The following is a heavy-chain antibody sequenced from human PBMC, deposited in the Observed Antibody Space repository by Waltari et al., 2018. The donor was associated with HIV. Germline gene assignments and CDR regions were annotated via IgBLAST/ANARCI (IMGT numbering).Heavy chain of an antibody. CDR3: ARGGGGYTYGYNWMDL. CDR2: IWYDGSKT. D-gene: IGHD3-16*01. V-gene: IGHV3-33*01. J-gene: IGHJ5*02. CDR1: RFSFSSYA. Sequence: VQLVESGGAVVQSGWSRRVPCAASRFSFSSYARPLVRQAPGKGREWIGLIWYDGSKTFYGASVKGRFTIFNDNSKNTVYLQTTRLRVEDTAVYYCARGGGGYTYGYNWMDLWGQGTLLTVSS.